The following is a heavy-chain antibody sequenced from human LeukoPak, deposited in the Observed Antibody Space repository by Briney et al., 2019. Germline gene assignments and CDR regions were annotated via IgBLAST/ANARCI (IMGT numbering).Heavy chain of an antibody. CDR3: ARESSWGNFDY. CDR2: IYYSGST. J-gene: IGHJ4*02. CDR1: GGSISSYY. V-gene: IGHV4-59*01. D-gene: IGHD7-27*01. Sequence: PSETLSLTCTVSGGSISSYYWSWIRQPPGKGLEWIGYIYYSGSTNYNPSLQSRVTISVDTSKNQFSLKLSYVTAADTAVYFCARESSWGNFDYWGQGTVVTVSS.